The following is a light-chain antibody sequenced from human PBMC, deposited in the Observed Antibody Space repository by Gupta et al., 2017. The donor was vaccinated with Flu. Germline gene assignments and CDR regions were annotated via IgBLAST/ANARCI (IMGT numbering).Light chain of an antibody. V-gene: IGLV4-69*01. J-gene: IGLJ3*02. CDR3: KNWGTGMGV. Sequence: QLVLTQSPSASASLGASVKLTCSLISERSVFAIAWFQQQPQKGPRYLMTLNSDGSHTKGDGIPDRFSGSSSGAERYIXIXSLQSEXEADYYCKNWGTGMGVLGGGTKLPV. CDR1: SERSVFA. CDR2: LNSDGSH.